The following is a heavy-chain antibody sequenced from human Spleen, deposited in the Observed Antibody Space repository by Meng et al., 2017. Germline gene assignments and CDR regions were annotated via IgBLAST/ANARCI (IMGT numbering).Heavy chain of an antibody. Sequence: GESLKISCAASGFTVSDNYMSWVRQAPGKGLEWVSVIYSGGGTYYADSVKGRFTISRHNSENTLYLQMNSLRTEDTAVYYCARGRKDAVTSHAFDIWGQGTMVTVSS. CDR2: IYSGGGT. CDR3: ARGRKDAVTSHAFDI. V-gene: IGHV3-53*04. D-gene: IGHD5-18*01. CDR1: GFTVSDNY. J-gene: IGHJ3*02.